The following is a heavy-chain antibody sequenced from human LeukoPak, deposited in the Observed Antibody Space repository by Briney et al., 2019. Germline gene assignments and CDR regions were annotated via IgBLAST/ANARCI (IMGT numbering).Heavy chain of an antibody. J-gene: IGHJ6*03. CDR2: ISSSSSYI. V-gene: IGHV3-21*01. CDR1: GFRFNTYW. Sequence: GGSLRLSCAASGFRFNTYWMSWVRQAPGKGLEWVSSISSSSSYIYYADSVKGRFTISRDNAKNSLYLQMNSLRAEDTAVYYCARDPSYYYYYMDVWGKGTTVTISS. CDR3: ARDPSYYYYYMDV.